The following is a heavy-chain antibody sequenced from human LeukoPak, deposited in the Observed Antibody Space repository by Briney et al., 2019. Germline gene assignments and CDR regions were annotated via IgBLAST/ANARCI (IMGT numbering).Heavy chain of an antibody. CDR2: IRYDASNK. Sequence: GGSLRLSCAASGFTFSSYSMNWVRQAPGKGLEWVTFIRYDASNKYYAESVKGRFTISRDNSRSTLFLQMNSLRAEDTAIYYCATDISTHYFGSWGQGTLVTVSS. CDR3: ATDISTHYFGS. D-gene: IGHD3-9*01. CDR1: GFTFSSYS. J-gene: IGHJ4*02. V-gene: IGHV3-30*02.